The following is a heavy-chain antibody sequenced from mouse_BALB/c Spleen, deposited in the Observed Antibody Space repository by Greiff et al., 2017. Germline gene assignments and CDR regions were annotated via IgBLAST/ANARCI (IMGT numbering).Heavy chain of an antibody. J-gene: IGHJ2*01. Sequence: VQLQQSGAELVKPGASVKLSCTASGFNIKDTYMHWVKQRPEQGLEWIGRIDPANGNTKYDPKFQGKATITADTSSNTAYLQLSSLTSEDTAVYYCARSYGNYRGVYFDYWGQGTTLTVSS. CDR1: GFNIKDTY. CDR3: ARSYGNYRGVYFDY. CDR2: IDPANGNT. D-gene: IGHD2-10*02. V-gene: IGHV14-3*02.